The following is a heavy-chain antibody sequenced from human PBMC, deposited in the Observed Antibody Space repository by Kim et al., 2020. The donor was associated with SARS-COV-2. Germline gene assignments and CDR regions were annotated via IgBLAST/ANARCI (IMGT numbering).Heavy chain of an antibody. CDR2: VNTDGSDR. J-gene: IGHJ4*02. Sequence: GGSLRLSCEASGFTFSGIWMDWVRQAPGKGLLWVSRVNTDGSDRAYADSVKGRFTVSIDNAKNTLYLQMNRLRADDTAVYYCTRAKVATNAFDSWGQGILVTVSS. V-gene: IGHV3-74*03. D-gene: IGHD1-1*01. CDR3: TRAKVATNAFDS. CDR1: GFTFSGIW.